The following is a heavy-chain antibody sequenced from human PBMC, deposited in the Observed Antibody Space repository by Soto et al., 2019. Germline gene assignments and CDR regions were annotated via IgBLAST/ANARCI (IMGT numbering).Heavy chain of an antibody. Sequence: SETLSLTCVVSNFSISGGYYWCWIRQSPGKGLEWIASIYRSGTTSYNPSVKSRVTISVDPSKNQFSLMLNAVTAEDTAVYYCARTHSGSYYSVFNYWGRGSLVTVSS. CDR2: IYRSGTT. CDR1: NFSISGGYY. J-gene: IGHJ4*02. CDR3: ARTHSGSYYSVFNY. D-gene: IGHD1-26*01. V-gene: IGHV4-38-2*01.